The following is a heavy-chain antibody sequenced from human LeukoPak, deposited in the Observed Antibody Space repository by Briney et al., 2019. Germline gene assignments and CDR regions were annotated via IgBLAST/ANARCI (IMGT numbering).Heavy chain of an antibody. V-gene: IGHV4-4*07. Sequence: SETLSLTCTVSGGSISSYYWSWIRQPAGKGLEWIGRIHTSGSTNYNPSLKSRVTMSVDTSKNQFSLKLSSVTAADTAVYYCARDYYDSSGLDAFDIWGQGTMVTVSS. CDR2: IHTSGST. CDR3: ARDYYDSSGLDAFDI. CDR1: GGSISSYY. J-gene: IGHJ3*02. D-gene: IGHD3-22*01.